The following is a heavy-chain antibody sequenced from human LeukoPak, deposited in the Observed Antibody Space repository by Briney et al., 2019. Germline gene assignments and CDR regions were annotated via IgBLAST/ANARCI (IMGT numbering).Heavy chain of an antibody. D-gene: IGHD3-10*01. CDR2: ISYDGSNK. J-gene: IGHJ4*02. Sequence: GGSLRLSCAASGFTFSSYGMHWVRQTPGKGLEWVAVISYDGSNKYYADSVKGRFTISRDNSKNTLYLQMNSLRAEDTAVYYCAKYGSGSFPPTDWGQGTLVTVSS. CDR3: AKYGSGSFPPTD. V-gene: IGHV3-30*18. CDR1: GFTFSSYG.